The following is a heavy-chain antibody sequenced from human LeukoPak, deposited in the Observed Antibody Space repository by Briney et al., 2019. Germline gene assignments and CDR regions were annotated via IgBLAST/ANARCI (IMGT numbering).Heavy chain of an antibody. CDR2: ISSSGSTI. V-gene: IGHV3-48*03. CDR3: ARDLNQELRSDY. D-gene: IGHD1-7*01. Sequence: PGGCLRLSCAAAGFTFSSYEMNWVRQAPGEGLEWVSYISSSGSTIYYADHVKRRFTISRYNAKNSLYLQMNSLRAEDTAVYYCARDLNQELRSDYWGQGTLVTVSS. J-gene: IGHJ4*02. CDR1: GFTFSSYE.